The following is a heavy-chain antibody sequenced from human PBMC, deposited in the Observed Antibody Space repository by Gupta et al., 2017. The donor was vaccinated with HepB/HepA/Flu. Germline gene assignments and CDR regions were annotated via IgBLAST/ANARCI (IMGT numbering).Heavy chain of an antibody. CDR1: GYTFTSYD. CDR3: ARGRYSYGSLSN. D-gene: IGHD5-18*01. V-gene: IGHV1-8*03. CDR2: MNPNSDNT. J-gene: IGHJ4*02. Sequence: QVQLVQSGAEVTKPGASVKVSCKASGYTFTSYDIKWVREATGQGLEWMGWMNPNSDNTGYAQKFQGRVTITRNTSISTAYMELSSLRSEDTAVYYCARGRYSYGSLSNWGQGTLVTVSS.